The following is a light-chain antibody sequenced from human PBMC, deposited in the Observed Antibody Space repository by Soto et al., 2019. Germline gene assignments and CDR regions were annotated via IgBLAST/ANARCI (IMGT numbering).Light chain of an antibody. J-gene: IGKJ4*01. V-gene: IGKV3-15*01. Sequence: IVMTQSPATMSVSPGERVTLSCRASQSVSSNLAWYQQRPGQAPRLLIYCASTRATGIPTRFSGSGSGTEFTLTISSLQSEDFGVYYCQKYNDYSAFGGGTKVEIK. CDR1: QSVSSN. CDR3: QKYNDYSA. CDR2: CAS.